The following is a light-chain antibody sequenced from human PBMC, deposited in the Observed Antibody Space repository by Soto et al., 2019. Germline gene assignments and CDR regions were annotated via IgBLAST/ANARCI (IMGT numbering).Light chain of an antibody. CDR1: SSDVGSYNL. Sequence: QSALTQPASVSGSPGQSITISCTGTSSDVGSYNLVSWYQQHPGKAPKIMIYEGSKRPSGVSNRFSGSKSGNTASLTISGLQAEDEADYYCSSYTSSSTGVFGTGTKLTVL. V-gene: IGLV2-14*02. J-gene: IGLJ1*01. CDR3: SSYTSSSTGV. CDR2: EGS.